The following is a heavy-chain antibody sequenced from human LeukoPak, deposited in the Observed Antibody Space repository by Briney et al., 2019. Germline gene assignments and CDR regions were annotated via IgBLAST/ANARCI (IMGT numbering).Heavy chain of an antibody. D-gene: IGHD3-3*01. CDR1: GYTFTGYY. Sequence: ASVKVSCKASGYTFTGYYMHWVRQAPGQGLEWMGWINPNSGGTNYAQKFQGRVTMTRDTSISTAYMEVSSLRSEDTAVYYCARGGGYYDSSNYYYMDVWGKGTTVTVSS. J-gene: IGHJ6*03. CDR3: ARGGGYYDSSNYYYMDV. CDR2: INPNSGGT. V-gene: IGHV1-2*02.